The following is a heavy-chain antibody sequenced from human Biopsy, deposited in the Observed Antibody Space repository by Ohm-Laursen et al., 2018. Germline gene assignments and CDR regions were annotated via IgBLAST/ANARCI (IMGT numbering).Heavy chain of an antibody. Sequence: GASVKVSCKASGGTFINYAISWVRQAPGQGLEWMGWINPNSGNANYAQSFQGRLTVTRDTSISTAYMELTSLTFDDTAIYYCARVSAYPSIDGYYGLDLWGQGTTVIVSS. V-gene: IGHV1-2*02. CDR1: GGTFINYA. CDR3: ARVSAYPSIDGYYGLDL. J-gene: IGHJ6*02. CDR2: INPNSGNA. D-gene: IGHD3-9*01.